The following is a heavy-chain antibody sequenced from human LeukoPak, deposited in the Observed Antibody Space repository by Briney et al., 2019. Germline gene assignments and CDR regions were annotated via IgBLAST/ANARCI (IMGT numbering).Heavy chain of an antibody. Sequence: GASVKVSCKASGYTFTSYDINWVRQATGQGLEWMGRMNPNSGNTGYAQKLQGRVTMTTDTSTSTAYMELRSLRSDDTAVYYCARDHPLRGFDPWGQGTLVTVSS. V-gene: IGHV1-8*02. CDR3: ARDHPLRGFDP. CDR1: GYTFTSYD. J-gene: IGHJ5*02. CDR2: MNPNSGNT.